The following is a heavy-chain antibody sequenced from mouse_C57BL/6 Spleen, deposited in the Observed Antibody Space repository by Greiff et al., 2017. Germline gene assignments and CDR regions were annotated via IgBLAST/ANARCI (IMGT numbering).Heavy chain of an antibody. D-gene: IGHD1-1*01. CDR1: GYTFTSYW. J-gene: IGHJ4*01. Sequence: QVQLQQPGAELVRPGSSVKLSCKASGYTFTSYWMDWVKQRPGQGLEWIGNIYPSDSETHYNQKFKDKATLTVDKSSSTAYMQLSSLTSEDSAVYYCAREYCGRGAMDYWGQGTSVTVSS. V-gene: IGHV1-61*01. CDR2: IYPSDSET. CDR3: AREYCGRGAMDY.